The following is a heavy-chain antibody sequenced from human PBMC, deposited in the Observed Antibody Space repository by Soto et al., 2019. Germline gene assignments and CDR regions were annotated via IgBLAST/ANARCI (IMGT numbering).Heavy chain of an antibody. CDR2: ISGSGGST. CDR3: AKDLSPSSIAAAGSFDY. CDR1: GFTFSSYA. V-gene: IGHV3-23*01. D-gene: IGHD6-13*01. Sequence: PSETLSLSCAASGFTFSSYAMSWVRQAPGKGLEWVSAISGSGGSTYYADSVKGRFTISRDNSKNTLYLQMNSLRAEDTAVYYCAKDLSPSSIAAAGSFDYWGQGTLVTVSS. J-gene: IGHJ4*02.